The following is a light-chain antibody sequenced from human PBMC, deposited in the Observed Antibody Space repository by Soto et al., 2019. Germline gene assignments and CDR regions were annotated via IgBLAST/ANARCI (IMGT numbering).Light chain of an antibody. V-gene: IGKV3D-7*01. CDR1: QSIDSNY. CDR3: QQDYNLPFT. Sequence: EIVMTQSPGTLSLSPGETVTVSCRASQSIDSNYLSWYQQKAGQAPRLLISGASTRATGIPARFSGSGSGTDFTLTISSLQAEDFAVYYCQQDYNLPFTFGQGTKVDI. CDR2: GAS. J-gene: IGKJ1*01.